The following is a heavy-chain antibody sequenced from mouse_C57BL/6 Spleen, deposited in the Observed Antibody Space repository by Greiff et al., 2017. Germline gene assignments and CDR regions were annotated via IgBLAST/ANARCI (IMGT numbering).Heavy chain of an antibody. J-gene: IGHJ3*01. V-gene: IGHV1-64*01. CDR2: IHPNSGST. CDR1: GYTFTSYW. CDR3: ARGGIYYDYDFAY. D-gene: IGHD2-4*01. Sequence: VQLQQPGAELVKPGASVKLSCKASGYTFTSYWMHWVKQRPGQGLEWIGMIHPNSGSTNYNEKFKRKATLTVDKSSSTAYMQLSSLTSEDSAVYYCARGGIYYDYDFAYWGQGTLVTVSA.